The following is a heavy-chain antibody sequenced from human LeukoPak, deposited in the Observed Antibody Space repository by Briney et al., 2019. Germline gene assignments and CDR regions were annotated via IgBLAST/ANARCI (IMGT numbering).Heavy chain of an antibody. D-gene: IGHD6-13*01. Sequence: SETLSLTCTVSGGSISSYYWSWIRQPPGKGLEWIGYIYYSGSTNYNPSLKSRVTISVDTSKNQSSLKLSSVTAADTAVYYCAVSSSWYGDAFDIWGQGTMVTVSS. V-gene: IGHV4-59*08. CDR1: GGSISSYY. CDR3: AVSSSWYGDAFDI. CDR2: IYYSGST. J-gene: IGHJ3*02.